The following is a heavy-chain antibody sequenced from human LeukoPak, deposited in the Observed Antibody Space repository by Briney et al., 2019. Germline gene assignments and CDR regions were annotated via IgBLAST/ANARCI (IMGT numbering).Heavy chain of an antibody. D-gene: IGHD7-27*01. CDR2: TFYRSKWYN. J-gene: IGHJ4*02. CDR1: GDSVSSNSAD. CDR3: GRVGSGDRRYFDS. Sequence: SQTLSLTCAISGDSVSSNSADWNWIRQSPSRGLEWLGRTFYRSKWYNDYAVSVKSRITINPDTSKNQFSLQLNSVTPEDTAVYYCGRVGSGDRRYFDSWGQGTLVTVSS. V-gene: IGHV6-1*01.